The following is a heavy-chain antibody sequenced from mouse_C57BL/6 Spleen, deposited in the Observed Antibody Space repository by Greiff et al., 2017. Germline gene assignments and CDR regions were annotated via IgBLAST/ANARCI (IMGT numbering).Heavy chain of an antibody. CDR1: GYTFTSYW. V-gene: IGHV1-55*01. CDR2: IYPGSGST. J-gene: IGHJ1*03. Sequence: QVQLQQSGAELVKPGASVKMSCKASGYTFTSYWITWVKQRPGQGLEWIGDIYPGSGSTNYNEKFKSKATLTVDTSSSTAYMQLSSLTSEDSAVYYCARNPLAWWYFDVWGTGTTVTVSS. D-gene: IGHD6-1*01. CDR3: ARNPLAWWYFDV.